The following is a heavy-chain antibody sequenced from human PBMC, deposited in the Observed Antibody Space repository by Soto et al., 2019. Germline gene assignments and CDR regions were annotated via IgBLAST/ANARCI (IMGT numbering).Heavy chain of an antibody. CDR2: ISHDGSNK. J-gene: IGHJ6*02. Sequence: GGSLRPSCAASGFTFSSYGMHWVRQAPGKGLEWVAFISHDGSNKYYGDSMKGRIAMSRDNSKSTLYLQMSSLRAEDMAVYYCTKRRNVLRFLEWSSGMEVWGQGTTVTVSS. CDR1: GFTFSSYG. V-gene: IGHV3-30*18. D-gene: IGHD3-3*01. CDR3: TKRRNVLRFLEWSSGMEV.